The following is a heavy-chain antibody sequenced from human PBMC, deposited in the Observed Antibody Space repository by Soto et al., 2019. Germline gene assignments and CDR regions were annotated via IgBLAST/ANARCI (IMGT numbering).Heavy chain of an antibody. V-gene: IGHV3-23*01. CDR1: GVTFNTYS. CDR3: AKDLLHLARVY. Sequence: EVQLLESGGGLVQPGGSLRLSCAASGVTFNTYSMTWVRQAPGKGLVWVSGISGRGDGTYYPDSVKGRFTISRDHSTNTLSLHLKRLRVEDPTVYHCAKDLLHLARVYLGQGTLVTVSS. CDR2: ISGRGDGT. J-gene: IGHJ4*02. D-gene: IGHD3-22*01.